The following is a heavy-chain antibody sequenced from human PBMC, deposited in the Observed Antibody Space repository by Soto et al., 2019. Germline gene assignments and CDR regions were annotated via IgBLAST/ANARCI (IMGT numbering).Heavy chain of an antibody. D-gene: IGHD6-19*01. J-gene: IGHJ4*02. CDR1: GGSISGSY. Sequence: ASETLSLTCSVSGGSISGSYWSWIRQSPGKGLEWLGYVYYTGSTNYSPSLRSRVSISVDTSKNEFSLRLSSVTAADTAVYFCARSVAVPGAHIDYWGQGTPVTVSS. CDR3: ARSVAVPGAHIDY. V-gene: IGHV4-59*01. CDR2: VYYTGST.